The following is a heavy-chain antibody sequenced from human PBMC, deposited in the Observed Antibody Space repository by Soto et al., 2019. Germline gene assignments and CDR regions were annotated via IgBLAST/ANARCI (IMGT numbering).Heavy chain of an antibody. Sequence: EVQLLESGGGLVQPGGSLRLSCAASGFTFSSYAVNWVRQAPGKGLEWVSSISGTGDSTYYGDSVKGRFTVSRDNSKNTLYLQMNSLRAEDTAVYFCARRAVDYDFGSGYYYYSMDVWGQGTTVTVSS. J-gene: IGHJ6*02. V-gene: IGHV3-23*01. CDR3: ARRAVDYDFGSGYYYYSMDV. CDR1: GFTFSSYA. CDR2: ISGTGDST. D-gene: IGHD3-3*01.